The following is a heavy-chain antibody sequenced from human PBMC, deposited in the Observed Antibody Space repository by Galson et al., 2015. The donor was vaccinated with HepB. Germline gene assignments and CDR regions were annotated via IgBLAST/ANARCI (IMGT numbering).Heavy chain of an antibody. D-gene: IGHD6-19*01. Sequence: SVKVSCKASGYTFNNFGINWVRQAPGQGLEWMGWISVYNGNTKYAQKLQDRVTMTTDTSTSTAYLDLRSLRSDDTAVYYCARDQSIVMAGNVNYWGQGTLVTVSS. J-gene: IGHJ4*02. V-gene: IGHV1-18*01. CDR3: ARDQSIVMAGNVNY. CDR1: GYTFNNFG. CDR2: ISVYNGNT.